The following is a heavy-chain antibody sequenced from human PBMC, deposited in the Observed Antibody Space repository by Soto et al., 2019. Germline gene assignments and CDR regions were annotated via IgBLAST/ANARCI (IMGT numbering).Heavy chain of an antibody. Sequence: PGGSLRLSCAASGFTFSSYSMNWVRQAPGKGLEWVSSISSSSSYICYADSVKGRFTISRDNAKNSLYLQMNSLRAEDTAVYYCARAPTYYDILTGYPDEESYGMDVWGQGTTVTVSS. J-gene: IGHJ6*02. CDR3: ARAPTYYDILTGYPDEESYGMDV. CDR2: ISSSSSYI. D-gene: IGHD3-9*01. CDR1: GFTFSSYS. V-gene: IGHV3-21*01.